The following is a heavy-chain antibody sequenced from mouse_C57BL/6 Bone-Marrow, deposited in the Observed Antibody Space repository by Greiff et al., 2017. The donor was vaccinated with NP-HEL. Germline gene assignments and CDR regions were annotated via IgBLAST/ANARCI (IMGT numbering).Heavy chain of an antibody. J-gene: IGHJ4*01. V-gene: IGHV1-55*01. CDR1: GYTFTSYW. Sequence: QVQLQQPGAELVKPGASVKMSCKASGYTFTSYWITWVKQRPGQGLEWIGDIYPGSGSTNYNEKFKSKATLTVDTSSSTAYMLLSSLTSDDAAVFSWARDSYYYDDALDYWGQGTSVTVSA. CDR3: ARDSYYYDDALDY. CDR2: IYPGSGST. D-gene: IGHD1-1*01.